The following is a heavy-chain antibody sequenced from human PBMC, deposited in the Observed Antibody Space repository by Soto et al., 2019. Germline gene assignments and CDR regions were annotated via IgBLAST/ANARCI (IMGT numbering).Heavy chain of an antibody. V-gene: IGHV3-23*01. CDR3: AKGNCISTSCNANWFDP. D-gene: IGHD2-2*01. CDR2: ISGSGGDT. J-gene: IGHJ5*02. CDR1: GFTFSSYA. Sequence: PGGSLRLSCAASGFTFSSYAMNWVRQAPGKGLEWVSVISGSGGDTYYADSVKGRFTISRDNSKNTLYLQMNSLRAEDTAVYYCAKGNCISTSCNANWFDPWGQGTLVTVSS.